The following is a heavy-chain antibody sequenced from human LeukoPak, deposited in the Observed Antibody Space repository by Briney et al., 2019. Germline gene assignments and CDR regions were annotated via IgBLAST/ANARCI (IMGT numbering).Heavy chain of an antibody. J-gene: IGHJ4*02. CDR2: IYYSGST. V-gene: IGHV4-61*01. CDR1: GGSVSSGSYY. Sequence: PSETLSLTCTVSGGSVSSGSYYWSWIRQPPEKGLEWIGYIYYSGSTNYNPSLKSRVTISVDTSKNQFSLKLSSVTAADTAVYYCARATARTYCSGGSCYPLHFDYWGQGTLVTVSS. CDR3: ARATARTYCSGGSCYPLHFDY. D-gene: IGHD2-15*01.